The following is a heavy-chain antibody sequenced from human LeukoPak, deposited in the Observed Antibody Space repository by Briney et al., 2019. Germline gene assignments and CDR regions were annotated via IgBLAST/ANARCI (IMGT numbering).Heavy chain of an antibody. CDR3: ASSSDAPGVY. J-gene: IGHJ4*02. CDR2: ISWDGGST. D-gene: IGHD2-2*01. V-gene: IGHV3-43D*04. CDR1: GFTFDDYA. Sequence: GGSLRLSCAASGFTFDDYAMHWVRQAPGKGLEWVSLISWDGGSTYYADSVKGRFTISRDNSKNSLYLQMNSLRAEDTAVYYCASSSDAPGVYWGQGTLVTVSS.